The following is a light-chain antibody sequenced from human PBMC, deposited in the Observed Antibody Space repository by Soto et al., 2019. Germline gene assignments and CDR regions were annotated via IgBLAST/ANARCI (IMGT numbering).Light chain of an antibody. CDR1: QSISSW. J-gene: IGKJ1*01. CDR3: QQYNSYPWT. CDR2: DAS. V-gene: IGKV1-5*01. Sequence: EIQMTQSPSTLSASVGDRVTITCRASQSISSWLAWYQQKPGKAPKLLIYDASSLESGVPSRFSGSGSGTEFTLTISSLQPDDFATYYCQQYNSYPWTFGQGPKVEIK.